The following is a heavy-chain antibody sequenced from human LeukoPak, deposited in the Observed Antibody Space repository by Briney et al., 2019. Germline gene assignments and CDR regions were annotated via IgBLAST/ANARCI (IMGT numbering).Heavy chain of an antibody. CDR1: GFTFTSYG. CDR3: AKASPHSGYDDC. CDR2: ISYDGSHK. V-gene: IGHV3-30*18. Sequence: GGSLRLSCAASGFTFTSYGMHWVRQAPGKGLEWVALISYDGSHKYYADSVKGRFTISRDNSKNTLYLQMNSLRAEDTAVYYCAKASPHSGYDDCWGQGTLVTVSS. D-gene: IGHD5-12*01. J-gene: IGHJ4*02.